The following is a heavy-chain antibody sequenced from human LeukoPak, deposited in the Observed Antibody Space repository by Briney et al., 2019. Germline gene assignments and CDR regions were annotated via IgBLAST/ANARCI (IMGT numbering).Heavy chain of an antibody. CDR1: GYTFTGYY. V-gene: IGHV1-2*02. CDR3: ARAHYDNSHYVNDGFEI. Sequence: EASVKVSCKASGYTFTGYYMHWVRQAPGQGLEWMGWINPISGGTKYAQKFQGRVSMTGDTSISTAYMELRSLRSDDTAMYYCARAHYDNSHYVNDGFEIWGQGTVLTVSS. CDR2: INPISGGT. D-gene: IGHD3-22*01. J-gene: IGHJ3*02.